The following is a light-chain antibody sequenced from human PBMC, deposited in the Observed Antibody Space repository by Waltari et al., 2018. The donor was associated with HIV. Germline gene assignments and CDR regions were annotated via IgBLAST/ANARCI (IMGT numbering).Light chain of an antibody. V-gene: IGLV1-40*01. J-gene: IGLJ2*01. CDR3: QSYDSDLNGPI. Sequence: QSALSQPPVLRGAPTGRHIITCNGNNCHLRAEYEGRRSLYHTGGAPKLPMVTTDNRPSAVPARFSASRSGASASLSIPSLQAEDEADYFCQSYDSDLNGPIFGGGTKLTVL. CDR1: NCHLRAEYE. CDR2: TTD.